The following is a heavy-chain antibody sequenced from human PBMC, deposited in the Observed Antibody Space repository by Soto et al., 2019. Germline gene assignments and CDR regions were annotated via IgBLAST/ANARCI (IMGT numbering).Heavy chain of an antibody. Sequence: SETLSLTCTVSGGSISSGGYYWSWIRQHPGKGLEWIGYIYYSGSTYYNPSLKSRVTISVDTSKNQFSLKLSSVTAADTAVYYCARAWAIVVVPADWFDPWGQGTLVNVAS. J-gene: IGHJ5*02. CDR3: ARAWAIVVVPADWFDP. D-gene: IGHD2-2*01. CDR2: IYYSGST. V-gene: IGHV4-31*03. CDR1: GGSISSGGYY.